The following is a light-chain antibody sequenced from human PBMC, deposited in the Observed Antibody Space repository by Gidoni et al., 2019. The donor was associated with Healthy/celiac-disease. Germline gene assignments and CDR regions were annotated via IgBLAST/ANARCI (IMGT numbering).Light chain of an antibody. CDR3: QQYDNLPPG. V-gene: IGKV1-33*01. Sequence: DIQMTQSPSSLSASVGDRVTITCQASQDISNYVNWYQQKPGKAPKLLIYDASNLETGVPSRFSGSGSGTDFTFTISSLQPEDIATYYCQQYDNLPPGFGQGTRLEI. CDR1: QDISNY. CDR2: DAS. J-gene: IGKJ5*01.